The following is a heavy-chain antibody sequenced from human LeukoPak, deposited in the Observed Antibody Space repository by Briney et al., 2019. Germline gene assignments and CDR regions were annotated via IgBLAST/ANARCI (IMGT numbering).Heavy chain of an antibody. CDR1: GFTFSSYW. J-gene: IGHJ4*02. CDR3: ARDRRYSSGWYFDY. Sequence: GGSLRLSCAASGFTFSSYWMSWVRQAPGKGLEWVANIKQDGSEKYYVDSVKGRFTISRDNAKNSLYLQMNSLRTEDTAVYYCARDRRYSSGWYFDYWGQGTLVTVSS. CDR2: IKQDGSEK. D-gene: IGHD6-19*01. V-gene: IGHV3-7*01.